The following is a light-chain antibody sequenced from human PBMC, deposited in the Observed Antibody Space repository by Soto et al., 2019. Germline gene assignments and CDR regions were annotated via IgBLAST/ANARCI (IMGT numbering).Light chain of an antibody. CDR2: GAS. CDR1: QSINTF. V-gene: IGKV3D-15*01. J-gene: IGKJ5*01. CDR3: QHYNNWSKMT. Sequence: IVMTPSPAPLTVSPGERATLSCMASQSINTFVACYQQKSGQSPRLLMYGASTRATRIPARFSGSESGPDFTLTISSLQFEDFAVYYGQHYNNWSKMTFGKGTRLEI.